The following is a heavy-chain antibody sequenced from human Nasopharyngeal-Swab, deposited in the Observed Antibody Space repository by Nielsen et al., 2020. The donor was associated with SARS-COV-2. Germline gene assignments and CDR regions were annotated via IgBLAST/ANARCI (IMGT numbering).Heavy chain of an antibody. CDR1: GFTFSSYS. V-gene: IGHV3-21*01. CDR2: ISSSSSYI. J-gene: IGHJ6*02. Sequence: GESLKIPCAASGFTFSSYSMNWVRQAPGRGLEWVSSISSSSSYIYYADSVKGRFTISRDNAKNSLYLQMNSLRAEDTAVYYCAREFGYSGYDKRYYYYGMDVWGQGTTVTVSS. CDR3: AREFGYSGYDKRYYYYGMDV. D-gene: IGHD5-12*01.